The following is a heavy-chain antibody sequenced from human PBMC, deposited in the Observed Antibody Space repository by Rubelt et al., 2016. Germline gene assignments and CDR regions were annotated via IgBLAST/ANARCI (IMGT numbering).Heavy chain of an antibody. V-gene: IGHV1-46*01. J-gene: IGHJ4*02. CDR2: INPSCGST. CDR3: ARAASTVTTLLDLGY. CDR1: GYTFTSYY. Sequence: QVQLVQSGAEVKKPGASVKVSCKASGYTFTSYYMHWVRQAPGQGLEWMGIINPSCGSTSYAKKFQGRVTMTRYTSTSTGYMELSSLRSEDTAVYYCARAASTVTTLLDLGYWGQGTLVTVSS. D-gene: IGHD4-17*01.